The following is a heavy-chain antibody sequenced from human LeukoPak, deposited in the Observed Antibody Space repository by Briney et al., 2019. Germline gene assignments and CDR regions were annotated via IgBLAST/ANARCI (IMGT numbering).Heavy chain of an antibody. V-gene: IGHV3-21*01. CDR3: ARGRTYYDILTGYYDTDY. CDR1: GLTFSRYN. CDR2: IGTSSNNI. D-gene: IGHD3-9*01. Sequence: KPGGPLTLSCAASGLTFSRYNMNWVRQAPGKGLEWVSSIGTSSNNIYYTDSVKGRFTISRDNAKNSLYLQVDSLRVEDTAVYYCARGRTYYDILTGYYDTDYWGQGTLVTVSS. J-gene: IGHJ4*02.